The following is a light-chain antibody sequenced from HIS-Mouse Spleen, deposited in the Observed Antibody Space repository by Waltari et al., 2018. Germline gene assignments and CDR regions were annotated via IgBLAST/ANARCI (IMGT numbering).Light chain of an antibody. V-gene: IGLV2-11*01. CDR3: CSYAGSYTWV. Sequence: QSALPQPRSVSGSPGQSVPISCTGTSSHVGGYNYVSWYQQHPGKAPKLMIYDVSKRPSGVPDRFSGSKSGNTASLTISGLQAEDEADYYCCSYAGSYTWVFGGGTKLTVL. CDR1: SSHVGGYNY. J-gene: IGLJ3*02. CDR2: DVS.